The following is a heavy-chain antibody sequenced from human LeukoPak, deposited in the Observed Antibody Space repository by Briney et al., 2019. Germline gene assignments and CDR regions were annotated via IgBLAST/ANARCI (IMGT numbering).Heavy chain of an antibody. CDR3: ARVGDEAAAAVDAFDI. D-gene: IGHD6-13*01. V-gene: IGHV1-2*02. Sequence: ASVKVSCKASGYTFTGYYMHWVRQAPGQGLEWMGWINPNSGGTNYAQKFQGRVTMTRDTSISTAYMELGRLRSDDTAVYYCARVGDEAAAAVDAFDIWGQGTMVTVSS. CDR1: GYTFTGYY. CDR2: INPNSGGT. J-gene: IGHJ3*02.